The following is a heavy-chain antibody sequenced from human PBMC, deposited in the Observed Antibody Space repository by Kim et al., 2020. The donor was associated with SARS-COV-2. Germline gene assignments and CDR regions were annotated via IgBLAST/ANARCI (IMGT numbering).Heavy chain of an antibody. J-gene: IGHJ6*03. CDR1: GGSFSGYY. Sequence: SETLSLTCAVYGGSFSGYYWSWIRQPPGKGLEWIGEINHSGSTNYNPSLKSRVTISVDTSKNQFSLKLSSVTAADTAVYYCARGRRGIVVVPAATTYYYYMDVWGKGTTVTVSS. CDR2: INHSGST. V-gene: IGHV4-34*01. D-gene: IGHD2-2*01. CDR3: ARGRRGIVVVPAATTYYYYMDV.